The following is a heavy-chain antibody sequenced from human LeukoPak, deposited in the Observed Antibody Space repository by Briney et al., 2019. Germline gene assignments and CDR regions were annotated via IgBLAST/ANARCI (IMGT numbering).Heavy chain of an antibody. J-gene: IGHJ1*01. V-gene: IGHV3-30*02. CDR3: AKEGYCSSTSCYTDEHFLH. D-gene: IGHD2-2*02. Sequence: GGSLRLSCAASGFTFSSYGMHWVRQAPGKGLEWVAFIRYDGSNKYYADSVKGRFTISRDNSKNTLYLQMNSLRAEDTAVYYCAKEGYCSSTSCYTDEHFLHWGQGTLVTDSS. CDR1: GFTFSSYG. CDR2: IRYDGSNK.